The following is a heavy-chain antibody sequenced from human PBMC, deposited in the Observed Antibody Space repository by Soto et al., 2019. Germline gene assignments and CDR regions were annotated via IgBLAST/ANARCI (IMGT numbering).Heavy chain of an antibody. V-gene: IGHV4-34*01. CDR1: GGSFSGYY. D-gene: IGHD1-26*01. Sequence: SETLSLTCAVYGGSFSGYYWSWIRQPPGKGLGWIGEINHSGSTNYNPSLKSRVTISVDTSKNQFSLKLSSVTAADTAVYYCARAGSGSYYAYFQHWGQGTLVTVSS. J-gene: IGHJ1*01. CDR2: INHSGST. CDR3: ARAGSGSYYAYFQH.